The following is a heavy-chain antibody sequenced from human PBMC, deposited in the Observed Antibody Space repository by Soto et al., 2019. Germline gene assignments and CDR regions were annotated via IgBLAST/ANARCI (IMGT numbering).Heavy chain of an antibody. Sequence: SETLSLTCAVYGGSFSNNYWTWFRQPPGKGLEWIGEISPSGTTKYVPSLKSRGTISVDTSRKQFFLKVTSVSAADTAVYYCATSLWFGTQPEIWGPGTLVTVSS. D-gene: IGHD3-10*01. V-gene: IGHV4-34*01. CDR2: ISPSGTT. J-gene: IGHJ4*02. CDR3: ATSLWFGTQPEI. CDR1: GGSFSNNY.